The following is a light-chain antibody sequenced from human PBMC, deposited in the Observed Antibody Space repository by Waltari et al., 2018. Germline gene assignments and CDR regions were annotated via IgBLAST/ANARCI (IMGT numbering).Light chain of an antibody. J-gene: IGKJ1*01. Sequence: EVVLTQSPGTLSLSPGERATLSCRASQRVSRALAWYQQKPGQAPSLLIYGASIRATGIPGRFGGSGSGRDFSLTVSRLEQADSEMYYCQHYGRLRATFGQGTKGEI. CDR2: GAS. CDR3: QHYGRLRAT. V-gene: IGKV3-20*01. CDR1: QRVSRA.